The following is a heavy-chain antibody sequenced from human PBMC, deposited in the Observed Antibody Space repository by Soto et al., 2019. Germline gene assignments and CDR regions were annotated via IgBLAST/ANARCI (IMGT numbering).Heavy chain of an antibody. D-gene: IGHD3-10*01. J-gene: IGHJ4*02. CDR3: ARDLDGSGSYYTDY. CDR1: CYTFTDYG. CDR2: ISAYKGDT. Sequence: SVKVSFKASCYTFTDYGISWVRQAPGQGLEWMGWISAYKGDTNYAQNLRGRVTMTTDTSTNTAYMELRSLRDDDTAVYYCARDLDGSGSYYTDYWGPGTLVTVS. V-gene: IGHV1-18*01.